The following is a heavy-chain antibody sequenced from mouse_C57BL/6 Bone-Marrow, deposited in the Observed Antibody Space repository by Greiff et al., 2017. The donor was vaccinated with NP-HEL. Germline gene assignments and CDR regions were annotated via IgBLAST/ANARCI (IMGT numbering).Heavy chain of an antibody. CDR2: IYPRSGNT. CDR3: ARERYYGSSFAY. Sequence: VQLQQSGAELARPGASVKLSCKASGYTFTSYGISWVKQRTGQGLEWIGEIYPRSGNTYYNEKFKGKATLTADKSSSTAYMELRILTSEDSAVYFCARERYYGSSFAYWGQGTLVTVSA. CDR1: GYTFTSYG. J-gene: IGHJ3*01. V-gene: IGHV1-81*01. D-gene: IGHD1-1*01.